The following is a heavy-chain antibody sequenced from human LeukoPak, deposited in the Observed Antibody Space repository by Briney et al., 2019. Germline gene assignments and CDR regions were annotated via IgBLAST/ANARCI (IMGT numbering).Heavy chain of an antibody. J-gene: IGHJ4*02. CDR2: IYYTGST. D-gene: IGHD2-21*02. Sequence: PSETLSLTCIVSCGSITSSGHSWGWIRQPPGKGLEWTGTIYYTGSTNYNPSLKSRVTISVDTSKNQFSLKLSSVTAADAAAYYCTRSAFLVTAPGLYYFDYWGQGTLVAVSS. CDR3: TRSAFLVTAPGLYYFDY. CDR1: CGSITSSGHS. V-gene: IGHV4-39*07.